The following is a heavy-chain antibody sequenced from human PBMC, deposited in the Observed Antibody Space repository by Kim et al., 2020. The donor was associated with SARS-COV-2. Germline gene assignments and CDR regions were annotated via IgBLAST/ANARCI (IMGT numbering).Heavy chain of an antibody. V-gene: IGHV3-48*02. CDR1: GFTFSSYS. D-gene: IGHD3-22*01. J-gene: IGHJ6*02. CDR2: ISSSSSTI. CDR3: ARVGSYDSSGYLPYYYYGMDV. Sequence: GGSLRLSCAASGFTFSSYSMNWVRQAPGKGLEWVSYISSSSSTIYYADSVKGRFTISRDNAKNSLYLQMNSLRDEDTAVYYCARVGSYDSSGYLPYYYYGMDVWGQGTTVTVSS.